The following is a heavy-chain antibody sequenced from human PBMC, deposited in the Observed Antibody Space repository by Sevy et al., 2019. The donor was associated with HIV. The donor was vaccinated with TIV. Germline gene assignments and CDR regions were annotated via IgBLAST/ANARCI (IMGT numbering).Heavy chain of an antibody. Sequence: GGSLRLSCAASGFSFSSYGMHWVRQAPGKGLEWMSYIQYDGSNKDYADSVKGRFTISRDNSKNTLYLQMNSARVEDTAVFYCVKEGGGGGGDHWGQGTLVTVSS. D-gene: IGHD3-16*01. V-gene: IGHV3-30*02. CDR3: VKEGGGGGGDH. CDR2: IQYDGSNK. J-gene: IGHJ4*02. CDR1: GFSFSSYG.